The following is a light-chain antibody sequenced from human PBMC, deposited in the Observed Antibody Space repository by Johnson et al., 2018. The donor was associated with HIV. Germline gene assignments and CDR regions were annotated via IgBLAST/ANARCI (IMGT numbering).Light chain of an antibody. Sequence: QSVLTQPPSVSAAPGQKVTISCSGSSFNIGNHYVSWFQQLPGTAPKLLIYDNNKRPSGIPDRFSGSKSGTSATLGITGLQTGAEADYYWGTGDSSLCAGVLGTGTKVTV. CDR3: GTGDSSLCAGV. CDR2: DNN. CDR1: SFNIGNHY. J-gene: IGLJ1*01. V-gene: IGLV1-51*01.